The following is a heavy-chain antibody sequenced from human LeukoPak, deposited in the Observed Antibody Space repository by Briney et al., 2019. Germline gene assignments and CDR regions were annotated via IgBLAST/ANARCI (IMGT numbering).Heavy chain of an antibody. V-gene: IGHV4-39*07. CDR2: IYYSGST. J-gene: IGHJ3*02. Sequence: SETLSLTCTVSGGSISSNSYYRGWIRQPPGKGLEWIGSIYYSGSTYYNPSLKNRLTISVDTSKNQFSLKLSSVTAADTAVYYCATSTALAGWGAFDIWGQGTMVTVSS. D-gene: IGHD6-19*01. CDR3: ATSTALAGWGAFDI. CDR1: GGSISSNSYY.